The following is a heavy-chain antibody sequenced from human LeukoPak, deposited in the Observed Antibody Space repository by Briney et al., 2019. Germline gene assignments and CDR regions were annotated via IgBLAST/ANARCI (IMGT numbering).Heavy chain of an antibody. CDR1: GFTFSSYT. D-gene: IGHD3-10*01. V-gene: IGHV3-21*01. CDR2: ISSSSSHI. CDR3: ARDRSPGYFDS. Sequence: GGSLRLSCAASGFTFSSYTMNWVRQAPGKGLEWVSSISSSSSHIYYADSVKGRFTISRDNAKKSLYLQMNSLRAEDTAVYYCARDRSPGYFDSWGQGTLVTVSS. J-gene: IGHJ4*02.